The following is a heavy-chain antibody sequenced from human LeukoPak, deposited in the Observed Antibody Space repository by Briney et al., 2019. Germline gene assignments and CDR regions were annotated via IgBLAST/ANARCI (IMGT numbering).Heavy chain of an antibody. Sequence: SETLSRTCAVYGGSFSGYYWSWIRQPPGKGLEWIGEINHSGSTNYNPSLKSRVTISVDTSKNQFSLKLNSVTAADTAVYYCARSHDYSNYYYYGMDVGGQGTTVTVSS. D-gene: IGHD4-11*01. J-gene: IGHJ6*02. V-gene: IGHV4-34*01. CDR2: INHSGST. CDR1: GGSFSGYY. CDR3: ARSHDYSNYYYYGMDV.